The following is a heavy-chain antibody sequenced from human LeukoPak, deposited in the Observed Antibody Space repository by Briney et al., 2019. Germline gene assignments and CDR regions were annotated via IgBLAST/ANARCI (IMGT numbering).Heavy chain of an antibody. V-gene: IGHV3-21*04. D-gene: IGHD1-26*01. J-gene: IGHJ3*02. CDR2: ISSSSNYI. Sequence: PGGSLRLSCAASGFTFSTYSMNWVRQAPGKGLEWVSSISSSSNYIYYADSVKGRFTISRDNAKNSLYLQMNSLRAEDTALYYCARDWVSGSSTDLFAFDIWGQGTMVTVSS. CDR3: ARDWVSGSSTDLFAFDI. CDR1: GFTFSTYS.